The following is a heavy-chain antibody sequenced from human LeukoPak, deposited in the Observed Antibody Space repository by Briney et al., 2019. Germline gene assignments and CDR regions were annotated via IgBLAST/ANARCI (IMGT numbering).Heavy chain of an antibody. V-gene: IGHV3-30*03. CDR1: KFTFSSYG. CDR2: ISYDGSNK. Sequence: GGSLRLSCAASKFTFSSYGMHWVRQAPGKGLEWVAVISYDGSNKYYADSVKGRFTISRDNSKNTLYLQMDSLRPEDTAVYYCVGHSDYWGQGTLVTVSS. D-gene: IGHD3-16*01. J-gene: IGHJ4*02. CDR3: VGHSDY.